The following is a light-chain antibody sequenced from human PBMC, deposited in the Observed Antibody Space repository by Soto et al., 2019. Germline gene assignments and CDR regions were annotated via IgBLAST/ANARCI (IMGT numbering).Light chain of an antibody. CDR1: QNINDY. J-gene: IGKJ1*01. CDR3: KQSHTTPWT. Sequence: IQLTQSPSSLSASAGDRVTITCRASQNINDYLNWIQLKPGKAPKLLIYAAYSLQSGVQSRFSGSGSGTDFTLTISSLQPEDFATYYCKQSHTTPWTFGQGTKVDIK. V-gene: IGKV1-39*01. CDR2: AAY.